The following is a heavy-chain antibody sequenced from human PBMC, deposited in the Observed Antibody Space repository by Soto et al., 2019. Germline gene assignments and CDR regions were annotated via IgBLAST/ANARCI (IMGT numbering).Heavy chain of an antibody. CDR3: ATAGLTGTV. CDR1: GFTFSSYE. Sequence: PGGSLRLSCAPSGFTFSSYEMNWVRQAPGKGLEWVSYISVSGTMRFYADAVKGRFTISRDNTKKILYLQVNSLRAEDTALYYCATAGLTGTVWGQGTTVTVYS. V-gene: IGHV3-48*03. CDR2: ISVSGTMR. J-gene: IGHJ6*02. D-gene: IGHD3-9*01.